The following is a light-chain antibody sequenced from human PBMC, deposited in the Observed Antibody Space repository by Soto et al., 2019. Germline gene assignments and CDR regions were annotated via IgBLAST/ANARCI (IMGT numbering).Light chain of an antibody. CDR3: HHYNHWPPT. CDR2: AAS. Sequence: IVMTQSPATLSVAPGERATLSCRASHGVGSNLAWSQQRPGQAPRLLIYAASTRATGVPARFSGSGSGTDFALTISSLQSEDFAVYYCHHYNHWPPTFGQGTKVDIK. V-gene: IGKV3-15*01. CDR1: HGVGSN. J-gene: IGKJ1*01.